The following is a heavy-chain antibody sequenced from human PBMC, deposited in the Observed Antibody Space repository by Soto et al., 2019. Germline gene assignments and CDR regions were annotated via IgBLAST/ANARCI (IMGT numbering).Heavy chain of an antibody. J-gene: IGHJ6*02. D-gene: IGHD3-22*01. CDR3: ATPTYYYDGSGFPYYYGMDV. Sequence: ASVKVSCKASGYTFTSYYMHWVRQAPGQGLEWMGIINPSGGSTSYAQKFQGRVTMTRDTSTSTVYMELSSLRSEDTAVYYCATPTYYYDGSGFPYYYGMDVWGPGTTVTVSS. V-gene: IGHV1-46*01. CDR2: INPSGGST. CDR1: GYTFTSYY.